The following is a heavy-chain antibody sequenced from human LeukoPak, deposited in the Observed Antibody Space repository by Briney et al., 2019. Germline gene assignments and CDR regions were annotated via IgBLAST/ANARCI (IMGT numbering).Heavy chain of an antibody. CDR1: GFIVGNNF. D-gene: IGHD3-10*01. J-gene: IGHJ6*02. CDR2: IYSGGTT. CDR3: ARTGSGYGMDV. Sequence: GGSLRLSCAASGFIVGNNFMTWVRQAPGKGREWVSLIYSGGTTYYADSVKGRFTISRDNSKNTLYLQMNNLRAEDTAVYYCARTGSGYGMDVWGQGTAVIVSS. V-gene: IGHV3-66*01.